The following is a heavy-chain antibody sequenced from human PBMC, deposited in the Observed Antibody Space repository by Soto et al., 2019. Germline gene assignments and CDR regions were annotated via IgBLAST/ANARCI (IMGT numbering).Heavy chain of an antibody. J-gene: IGHJ4*02. CDR1: GFTFSIYG. CDR2: ISYDGSNK. V-gene: IGHV3-30*18. D-gene: IGHD2-21*02. Sequence: QVQLVESGGGVVQPGRSLRLSCAASGFTFSIYGMHWVRQAPGKGLEWVAVISYDGSNKYYADSVKGRFTISRDNSKNTLYLQMNRLRAEDTAVYYCAKDSRIVVVTAPYDYWGQGTLVTVSS. CDR3: AKDSRIVVVTAPYDY.